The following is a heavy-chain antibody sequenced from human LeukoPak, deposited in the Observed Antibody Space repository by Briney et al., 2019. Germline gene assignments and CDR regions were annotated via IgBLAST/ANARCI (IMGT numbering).Heavy chain of an antibody. Sequence: SQTLSLTCAISGDNVSSNSAAWNWIRQSPSRGLEWLGRTYYRSKWYNDYAVSVKSRITINPDTSKNQFSLQLNSVTPEDTAVYYCARGPVRSDPGGPFYDFWSGYQYNWFDPWGQGTLVTVSS. V-gene: IGHV6-1*01. J-gene: IGHJ5*02. CDR2: TYYRSKWYN. CDR3: ARGPVRSDPGGPFYDFWSGYQYNWFDP. CDR1: GDNVSSNSAA. D-gene: IGHD3-3*01.